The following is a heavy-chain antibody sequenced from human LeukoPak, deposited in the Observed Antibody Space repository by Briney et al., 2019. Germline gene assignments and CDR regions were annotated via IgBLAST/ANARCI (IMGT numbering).Heavy chain of an antibody. CDR3: AREGSVVVPRYYFDY. CDR2: ISSSSSYT. Sequence: GGSLRLSCAASGFTFSDYYMSWIRQAPGKGLEWVSYISSSSSYTNYADSVKGRFTISRDNAKNSLYLQMNSLRAEDTAVYYCAREGSVVVPRYYFDYWGQGTLVTVSS. CDR1: GFTFSDYY. V-gene: IGHV3-11*06. J-gene: IGHJ4*02. D-gene: IGHD2-2*01.